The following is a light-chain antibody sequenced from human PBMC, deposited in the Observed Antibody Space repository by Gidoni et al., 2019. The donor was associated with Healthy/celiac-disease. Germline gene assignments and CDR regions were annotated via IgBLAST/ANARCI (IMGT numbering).Light chain of an antibody. CDR3: LQGYNSPL. Sequence: AIQMTQSPSSLSASVGDRVTITCRASQGIRNGLGWYQQKPGKAPKLLIYDASSLQSGVPSRFSGSRAGTDFTLTISSLQPEDFATYYCLQGYNSPLFGGGTKVEIK. V-gene: IGKV1-6*01. CDR1: QGIRNG. CDR2: DAS. J-gene: IGKJ4*01.